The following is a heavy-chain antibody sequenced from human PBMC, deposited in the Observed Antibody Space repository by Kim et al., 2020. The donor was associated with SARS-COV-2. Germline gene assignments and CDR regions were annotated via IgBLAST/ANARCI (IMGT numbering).Heavy chain of an antibody. D-gene: IGHD4-4*01. Sequence: GGSLRLSCDASGFIFSDYAMHWARQAPGKGLEWVSGIGYNGAAIGYAGSVKGRFSVSRDNAKNALYLQMNNLRLEDTAFYYCVKDIGWGNDYNPGDFWGQGTLVTVSP. CDR3: VKDIGWGNDYNPGDF. CDR2: IGYNGAAI. J-gene: IGHJ4*02. CDR1: GFIFSDYA. V-gene: IGHV3-9*01.